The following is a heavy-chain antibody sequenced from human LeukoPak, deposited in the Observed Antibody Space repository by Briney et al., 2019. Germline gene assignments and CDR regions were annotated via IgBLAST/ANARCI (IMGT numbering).Heavy chain of an antibody. V-gene: IGHV1-18*01. Sequence: ASVKVSCKASGYTFTSYYLYWVRQAPGQGLEWMGWISAYNGNTNYAQKLQGRVTMTTDTSTSTAYMELRSLRSDDTAVYYCARQQLEGWFDPWGQGTLVTVSS. D-gene: IGHD6-13*01. CDR1: GYTFTSYY. CDR3: ARQQLEGWFDP. CDR2: ISAYNGNT. J-gene: IGHJ5*02.